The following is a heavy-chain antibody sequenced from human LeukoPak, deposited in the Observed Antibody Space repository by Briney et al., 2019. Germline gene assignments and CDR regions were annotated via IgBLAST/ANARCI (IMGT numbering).Heavy chain of an antibody. Sequence: PSETLSLTCTVSGGSISSYYWSWIRQPPGKGLEWIGYIYYSGSTNYNPSLKSRVTISVDTSKNQFSLKLSSVTAADTAVYYCARTRGTMVRGAYYYYYYMGVWGKGTTVTISS. CDR2: IYYSGST. CDR1: GGSISSYY. CDR3: ARTRGTMVRGAYYYYYYMGV. D-gene: IGHD3-10*01. J-gene: IGHJ6*03. V-gene: IGHV4-59*01.